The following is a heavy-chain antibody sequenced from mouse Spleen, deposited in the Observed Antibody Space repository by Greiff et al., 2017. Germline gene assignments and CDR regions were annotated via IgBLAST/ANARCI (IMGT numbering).Heavy chain of an antibody. Sequence: EVQLVESGEGLVKPGGSLKLSCAASGFTFSSYAMSWVRQTPEKRLEWVAYISSGGDYIYYADTVKGRFTISRDNARNTLYLQMSSLKSEDTAMYYCTRGSLYYYGSSCAMDYWGQGTSVTVSS. CDR3: TRGSLYYYGSSCAMDY. V-gene: IGHV5-9-1*02. J-gene: IGHJ4*01. D-gene: IGHD1-1*01. CDR1: GFTFSSYA. CDR2: ISSGGDYI.